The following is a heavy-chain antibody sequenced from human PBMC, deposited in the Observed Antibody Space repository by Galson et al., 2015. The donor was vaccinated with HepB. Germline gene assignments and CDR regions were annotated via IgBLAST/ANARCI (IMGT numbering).Heavy chain of an antibody. Sequence: SLRLSCAASGFIFSGYWMHWVRQVPGKGLLWVSHINADGTETHYVDSVKGRLTISRDNAWNTLYLQMNSLRVEDTAMYFCVRGGTGYAFDNWGRGTLVTVSS. CDR1: GFIFSGYW. CDR2: INADGTET. V-gene: IGHV3-74*01. CDR3: VRGGTGYAFDN. J-gene: IGHJ3*02. D-gene: IGHD3-10*01.